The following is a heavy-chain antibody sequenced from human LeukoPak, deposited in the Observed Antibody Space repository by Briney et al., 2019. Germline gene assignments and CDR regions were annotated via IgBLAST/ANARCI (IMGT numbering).Heavy chain of an antibody. D-gene: IGHD6-19*01. CDR1: GFTFSSYS. CDR2: TSTTSSSI. J-gene: IGHJ4*02. V-gene: IGHV3-48*02. CDR3: ARMRSGWYIDY. Sequence: PGGSLRLSCAASGFTFSSYSMNWVRQAPGKGLEWVSFTSTTSSSIYYADSVKGRFTISRGNAKNSLYLQMSSLRDEDTAVYYCARMRSGWYIDYWGQGTLVTVSS.